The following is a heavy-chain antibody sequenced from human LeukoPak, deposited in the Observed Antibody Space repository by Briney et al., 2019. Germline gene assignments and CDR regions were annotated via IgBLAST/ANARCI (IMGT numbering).Heavy chain of an antibody. CDR3: AKAIAAVAGYDAFDI. D-gene: IGHD6-19*01. V-gene: IGHV3-9*01. J-gene: IGHJ3*02. CDR1: GFRFEDFA. Sequence: GGSLRLSCAASGFRFEDFAMFWVRQVSGKGLEWISFISWSGAQLGYADFVEGRFTISRDNAKNSLYLELSGLRPEDTAMYFCAKAIAAVAGYDAFDIWGQGTMVTVSS. CDR2: ISWSGAQL.